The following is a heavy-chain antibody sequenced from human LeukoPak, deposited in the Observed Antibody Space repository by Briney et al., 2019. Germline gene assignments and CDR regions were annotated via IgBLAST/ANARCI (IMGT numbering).Heavy chain of an antibody. V-gene: IGHV1-24*01. CDR2: FDPEDGET. D-gene: IGHD1-7*01. CDR3: ATAQRKLSPGAFDI. J-gene: IGHJ3*02. CDR1: GYTLTELS. Sequence: ASVKVSCNVSGYTLTELSMHWVRQAPGKGLEWMGGFDPEDGETIYAQKFQGRVTMTEDTSTDTAYMELSSLRSEDTAVYYCATAQRKLSPGAFDIWGQGTMVAVSS.